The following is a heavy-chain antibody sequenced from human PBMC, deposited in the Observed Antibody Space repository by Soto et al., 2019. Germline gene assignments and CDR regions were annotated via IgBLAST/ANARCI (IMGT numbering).Heavy chain of an antibody. Sequence: GGSLRLSCAASGFTFSSYWMHWVRQAPGKGLVWVSRINNDGSDTTYADSVKGRFTISRDNVKNTVYLQMNSLRAEDTAVYYCVRDKPHNWFDPWGQGTPVTVSS. CDR2: INNDGSDT. J-gene: IGHJ5*02. CDR3: VRDKPHNWFDP. V-gene: IGHV3-74*01. CDR1: GFTFSSYW.